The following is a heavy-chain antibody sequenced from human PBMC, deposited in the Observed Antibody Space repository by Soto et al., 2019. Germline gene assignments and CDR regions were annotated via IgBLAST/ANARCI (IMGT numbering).Heavy chain of an antibody. Sequence: GGSLRLSCATSGLTFSNYAMSWVRQAPGGGLEWVSSMSGSSSTTYYADSVRGRFTISRDRSKDTLYLQMSSLRAEDTALYYCAKNQERELPRVIDFWGQGTLVTVSS. CDR1: GLTFSNYA. CDR2: MSGSSSTT. CDR3: AKNQERELPRVIDF. J-gene: IGHJ4*02. D-gene: IGHD1-7*01. V-gene: IGHV3-23*01.